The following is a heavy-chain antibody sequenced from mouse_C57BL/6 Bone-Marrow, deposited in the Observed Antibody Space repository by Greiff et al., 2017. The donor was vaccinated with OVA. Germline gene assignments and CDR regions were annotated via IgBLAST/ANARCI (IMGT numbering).Heavy chain of an antibody. V-gene: IGHV1-7*01. CDR1: GYTFTSYW. D-gene: IGHD2-4*01. CDR2: INPSSGYT. Sequence: QVQLQQSGAELAKPGASVKLSCKASGYTFTSYWMHWVKQRPGQGLEWIGYINPSSGYTKYNQKFKDKATVTADKSSSTAYMQLSSPTYEDSAVYYCANDYEGAMDYWGQGTSVTVSS. CDR3: ANDYEGAMDY. J-gene: IGHJ4*01.